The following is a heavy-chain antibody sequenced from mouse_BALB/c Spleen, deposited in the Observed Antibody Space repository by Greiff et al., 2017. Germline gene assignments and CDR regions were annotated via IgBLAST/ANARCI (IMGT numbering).Heavy chain of an antibody. D-gene: IGHD2-4*01. J-gene: IGHJ3*01. CDR1: GFTFSSYT. V-gene: IGHV5-12-2*01. CDR3: ARHDTMITTSAWFAY. CDR2: ISNGGGST. Sequence: EVKVVESGGGLVQPGGSLKLSCAASGFTFSSYTMSWVRQTPEKRLEWVAYISNGGGSTYYPDTVKGRFTISRDNAKNTLYLQMSSLKSEDTAMYYCARHDTMITTSAWFAYWGQGTLVTVSA.